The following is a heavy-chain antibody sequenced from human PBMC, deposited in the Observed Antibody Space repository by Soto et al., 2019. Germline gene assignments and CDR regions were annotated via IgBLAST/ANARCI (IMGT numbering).Heavy chain of an antibody. CDR1: GFTFTNRW. D-gene: IGHD5-12*01. Sequence: VQLVQSGGGLVQPGGSLRLSCVASGFTFTNRWMSWVRQAPGKGLEWVANIKPDGSEKYYVDSVEGRFTVSRDNAENSLYLQMNSLRAEDTAVYYCAREWRWGQGTLVTVSS. CDR3: AREWR. CDR2: IKPDGSEK. V-gene: IGHV3-7*01. J-gene: IGHJ4*02.